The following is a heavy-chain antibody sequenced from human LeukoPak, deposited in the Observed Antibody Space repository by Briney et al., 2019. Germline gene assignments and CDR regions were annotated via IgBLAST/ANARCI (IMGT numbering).Heavy chain of an antibody. D-gene: IGHD3-16*01. CDR2: ISYDGSNK. Sequence: PGRSLRLSCAASGFTFSSYAMHWVRQAPGKGLEWVAVISYDGSNKYYADSVKGRFTISRDNSKNTLYLQMNSLRAEDTAVYYCARDYVAFDYWGQGTLVTVSS. CDR1: GFTFSSYA. J-gene: IGHJ4*02. CDR3: ARDYVAFDY. V-gene: IGHV3-30-3*01.